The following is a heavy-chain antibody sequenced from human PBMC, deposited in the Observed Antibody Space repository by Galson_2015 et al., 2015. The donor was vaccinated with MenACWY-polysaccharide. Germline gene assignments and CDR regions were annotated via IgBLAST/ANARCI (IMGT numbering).Heavy chain of an antibody. CDR2: IKQDVSEK. Sequence: SLRLSCAASGFTFSSYWMSWVRQAPGKGLEWVANIKQDVSEKYYVDSVKGRFTISRDNAKNSLHLQMNSLRAEDTAVYYCARGWLGRYFDLWGRGTLVTVSS. V-gene: IGHV3-7*01. CDR3: ARGWLGRYFDL. J-gene: IGHJ2*01. CDR1: GFTFSSYW. D-gene: IGHD5-12*01.